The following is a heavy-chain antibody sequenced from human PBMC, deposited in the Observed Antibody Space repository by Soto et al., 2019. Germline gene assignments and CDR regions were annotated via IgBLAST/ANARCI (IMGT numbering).Heavy chain of an antibody. J-gene: IGHJ1*01. V-gene: IGHV3-23*01. CDR2: ISGSGGGT. CDR1: GFTFNIYA. CDR3: AKCGYDSSGRLLRYFQL. Sequence: EVQLLESGGGLVQPGGSLRLSCAASGFTFNIYAMSWVRQAPGKGLERVSAISGSGGGTYYADSVEGRFTISRDNSNKTLYLQMSSLRAEDTAVYYCAKCGYDSSGRLLRYFQLWGQGTLVTVSS. D-gene: IGHD3-22*01.